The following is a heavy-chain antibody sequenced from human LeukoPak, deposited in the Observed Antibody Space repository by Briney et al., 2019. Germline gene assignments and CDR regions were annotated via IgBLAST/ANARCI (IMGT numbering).Heavy chain of an antibody. CDR1: GFTFSSYG. D-gene: IGHD2-2*01. CDR3: AKIIGHCSSTSCLDDY. J-gene: IGHJ4*02. CDR2: ISNDGSNK. V-gene: IGHV3-30*18. Sequence: GGSLRLSCAASGFTFSSYGMHWVRQAPGKGLEWVAGISNDGSNKYYADSVKGRFTIFRENYNKTLYLQMNSLRAEETAVYYCAKIIGHCSSTSCLDDYWGQGTLVTVSS.